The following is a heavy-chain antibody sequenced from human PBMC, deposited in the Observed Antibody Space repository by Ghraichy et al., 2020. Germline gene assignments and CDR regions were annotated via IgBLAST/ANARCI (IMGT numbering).Heavy chain of an antibody. Sequence: SETLSLTCTVSGGSITRSTYYWGWIRQPPGKGLEWIVSIYFSGNTYYKLSLKSRVTISVDTSKNQLSLKLTSVTAADMAIYYCARNKINGNYVVFDIWGQGTMVTVS. D-gene: IGHD1-7*01. CDR1: GGSITRSTYY. V-gene: IGHV4-39*07. CDR3: ARNKINGNYVVFDI. CDR2: IYFSGNT. J-gene: IGHJ3*02.